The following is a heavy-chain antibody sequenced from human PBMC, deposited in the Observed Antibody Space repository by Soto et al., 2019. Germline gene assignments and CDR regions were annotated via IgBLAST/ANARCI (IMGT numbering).Heavy chain of an antibody. CDR2: ISAHNGNT. V-gene: IGHV1-18*01. J-gene: IGHJ4*02. D-gene: IGHD1-1*01. Sequence: QVHLVQSGAEVKKPGASVKVSCKGSGYAFTTYGITWVRQAPGQGLEWMGWISAHNGNTNYAQKLQGRVTVTRDTSTSPAYKELRSLRSVDTAVYYCARGRYGDYWGQGAVVTVSS. CDR3: ARGRYGDY. CDR1: GYAFTTYG.